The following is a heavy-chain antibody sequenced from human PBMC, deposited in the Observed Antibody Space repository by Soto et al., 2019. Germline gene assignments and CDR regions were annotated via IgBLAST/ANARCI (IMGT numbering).Heavy chain of an antibody. D-gene: IGHD2-2*01. Sequence: SAALPLTCTVSGCSISSYYWYWIRQPPGKGLEWIGYIYYSGSTNYNPSLKSRVTISVDTSKNQFSLKLSSVTAADTAVYYCARDRAPAIYYGMDVWGQGTTVT. J-gene: IGHJ6*02. CDR3: ARDRAPAIYYGMDV. CDR2: IYYSGST. V-gene: IGHV4-59*01. CDR1: GCSISSYY.